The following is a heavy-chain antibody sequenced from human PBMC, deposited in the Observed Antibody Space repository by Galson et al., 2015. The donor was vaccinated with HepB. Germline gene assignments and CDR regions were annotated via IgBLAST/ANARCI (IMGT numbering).Heavy chain of an antibody. CDR1: GGSISSGSYY. Sequence: TLSLTCTVSGGSISSGSYYWSWIRQPAGKGLEWIGRIYTSGSTNYNPSLKSRVTMSVDTSKNQFPLKLSSVTAADTAVYYCARGRPITIFGVVNRASYYYHYYMDVWGKGTTVTVSS. D-gene: IGHD3-3*01. CDR3: ARGRPITIFGVVNRASYYYHYYMDV. CDR2: IYTSGST. J-gene: IGHJ6*03. V-gene: IGHV4-61*02.